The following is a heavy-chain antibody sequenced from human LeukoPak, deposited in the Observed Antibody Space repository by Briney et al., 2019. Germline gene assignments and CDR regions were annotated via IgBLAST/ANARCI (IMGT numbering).Heavy chain of an antibody. J-gene: IGHJ2*01. D-gene: IGHD4-17*01. CDR2: IRYGGSNT. CDR1: GFTFSSYG. V-gene: IGHV3-30*02. Sequence: TGGSLRLSCAASGFTFSSYGMHWVRQAPGKGLDWVAFIRYGGSNTYYVDSVKGRFTISRDNSKNMLYLQMNSLRPEDTAIYYCAKDHLFYGDYQGGYFDLWGRGTLVTVSS. CDR3: AKDHLFYGDYQGGYFDL.